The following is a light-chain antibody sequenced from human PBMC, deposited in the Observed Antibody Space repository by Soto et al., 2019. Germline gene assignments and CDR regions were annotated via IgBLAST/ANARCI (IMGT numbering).Light chain of an antibody. Sequence: EIVRTQSPATLSVSPGERATLSCRASQSVSSNLAWFPPKPGQAPRLLIYGASSRATGIPDRFSGSGSGTDFTLTISRLEPEDFAVDYCQQYDSSRTFGQGTKVDIK. CDR1: QSVSSN. J-gene: IGKJ1*01. CDR2: GAS. V-gene: IGKV3-20*01. CDR3: QQYDSSRT.